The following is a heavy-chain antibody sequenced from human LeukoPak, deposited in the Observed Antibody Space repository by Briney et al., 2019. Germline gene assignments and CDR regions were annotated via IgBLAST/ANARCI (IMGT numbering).Heavy chain of an antibody. V-gene: IGHV3-53*01. Sequence: PGGSLRLSCAASGFTVSSNYMSWVRQAPGKGLELVSIIHSGGSTYYADSVQGRFTISRDNSKNTLYLQMNSVRAEDTAVYYCARDSRRAAGLACWGQGTLVTVSS. CDR1: GFTVSSNY. CDR2: IHSGGST. J-gene: IGHJ4*02. D-gene: IGHD6-13*01. CDR3: ARDSRRAAGLAC.